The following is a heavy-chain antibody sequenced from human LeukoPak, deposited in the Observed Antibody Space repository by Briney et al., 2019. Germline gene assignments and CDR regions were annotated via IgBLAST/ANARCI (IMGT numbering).Heavy chain of an antibody. J-gene: IGHJ3*01. V-gene: IGHV1-24*01. CDR2: FEPEDGET. CDR1: GNTLSDLS. Sequence: ASVKVSCKVSGNTLSDLSIHWVRQAPGKGLEWMGGFEPEDGETLYAQKFQGRVTMTEDTSTGAAYMELSSLRSEDTAIYFCANLRGGITCCDAFDVWGQGTVVIVSS. D-gene: IGHD3-10*01. CDR3: ANLRGGITCCDAFDV.